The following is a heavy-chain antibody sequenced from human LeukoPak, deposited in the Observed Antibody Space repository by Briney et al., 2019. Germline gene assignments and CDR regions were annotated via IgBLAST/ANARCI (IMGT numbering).Heavy chain of an antibody. CDR1: GGSITSGTSY. J-gene: IGHJ6*03. V-gene: IGHV4-39*07. CDR2: IYHSGST. CDR3: ARGEESLGYCSGGSCSYMDV. D-gene: IGHD2-15*01. Sequence: SQTLSLTCTVSGGSITSGTSYWGWIRQPPGKGLEWIGSIYHSGSTYYNPSLKSRVTISVDTSKNQFSLKLSSVTAADTAVYYCARGEESLGYCSGGSCSYMDVWGKGTTVTVSS.